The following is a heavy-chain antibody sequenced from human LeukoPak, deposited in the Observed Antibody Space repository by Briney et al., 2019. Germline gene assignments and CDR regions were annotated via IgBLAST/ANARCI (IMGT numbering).Heavy chain of an antibody. J-gene: IGHJ4*02. D-gene: IGHD1-14*01. V-gene: IGHV4-34*01. CDR3: ARHNGKVLYY. CDR2: INHSGGT. Sequence: SETLSLTCSVYGESFSDYYWSWIRQPPGKGLEWIGQINHSGGTSFNSSLKSRVTISIDTSKNQVSLKLNSVTAADTAVYYCARHNGKVLYYWGQGTLVTVSS. CDR1: GESFSDYY.